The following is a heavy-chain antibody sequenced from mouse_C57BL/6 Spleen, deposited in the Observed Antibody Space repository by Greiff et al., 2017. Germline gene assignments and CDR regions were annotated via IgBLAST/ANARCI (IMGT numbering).Heavy chain of an antibody. D-gene: IGHD1-1*01. CDR3: TRGSYGSSFDY. CDR2: ISSGGDYI. CDR1: GFTFSSYA. V-gene: IGHV5-9-1*02. J-gene: IGHJ2*01. Sequence: EVQVVESGEGLVKPGGSLKLSCAASGFTFSSYAMSWVRQTPEKRLEWVAYISSGGDYIYYADPVKGRFTISRDNARNTLYLQMSSLKSEDTAMYYCTRGSYGSSFDYWGQGTTLTVSS.